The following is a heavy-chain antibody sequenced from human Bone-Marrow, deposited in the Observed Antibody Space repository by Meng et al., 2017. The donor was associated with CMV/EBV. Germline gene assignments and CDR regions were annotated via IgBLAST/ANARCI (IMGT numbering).Heavy chain of an antibody. D-gene: IGHD3-3*01. Sequence: SGGSISSSNWWSWVRQPPGKGLEWIGEIYPSGSTHYTPSLKSRVTISVDKSKNQFSLKLSSVTAADTAVYYCASTTTIFGVVRGFDPWGQGTLVTVSS. CDR1: GGSISSSNW. CDR3: ASTTTIFGVVRGFDP. V-gene: IGHV4-4*02. J-gene: IGHJ5*02. CDR2: IYPSGST.